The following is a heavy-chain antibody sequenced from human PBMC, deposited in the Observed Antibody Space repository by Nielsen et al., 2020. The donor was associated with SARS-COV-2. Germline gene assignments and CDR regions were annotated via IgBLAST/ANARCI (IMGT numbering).Heavy chain of an antibody. CDR1: GGSISSSSYY. V-gene: IGHV4-39*01. J-gene: IGHJ4*02. CDR2: IYYSGST. Sequence: ESLKISCTVSGGSISSSSYYWGWIRQPPGKGLEWIGSIYYSGSTYYNPSLKSRVTISVDTSKNQFSLKLSSVTAADTAVYYCASRYSSGRGSGDYWGQGTLVTVSS. D-gene: IGHD6-19*01. CDR3: ASRYSSGRGSGDY.